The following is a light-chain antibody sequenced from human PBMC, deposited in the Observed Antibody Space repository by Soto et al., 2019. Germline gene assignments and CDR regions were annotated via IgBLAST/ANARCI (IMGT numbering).Light chain of an antibody. CDR1: QRVSARY. J-gene: IGKJ1*01. V-gene: IGKV3-20*01. Sequence: IVLTQSPGTLSRSPGDRATLSCRASQRVSARYLAWYHQKPGQAPRLLIFGASDRATGIPDRFSGSGSGTDFTLAIDRLEPEDFAMYYCQQHSDSPPTFGQGTKVDIK. CDR2: GAS. CDR3: QQHSDSPPT.